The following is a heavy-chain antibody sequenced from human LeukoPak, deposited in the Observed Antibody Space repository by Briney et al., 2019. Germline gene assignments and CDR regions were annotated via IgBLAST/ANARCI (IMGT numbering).Heavy chain of an antibody. CDR1: GYTFTSYG. Sequence: ASVKVSCKASGYTFTSYGTSWVRQAPGQGLDWMGWISAYNGATNYAQKLQGRVTMTTDTSTSTAYMELRSLRSDDTAVYYCARGDHYDTHYHGDYWGQGTLVTVSS. CDR3: ARGDHYDTHYHGDY. CDR2: ISAYNGAT. D-gene: IGHD3-22*01. V-gene: IGHV1-18*01. J-gene: IGHJ4*02.